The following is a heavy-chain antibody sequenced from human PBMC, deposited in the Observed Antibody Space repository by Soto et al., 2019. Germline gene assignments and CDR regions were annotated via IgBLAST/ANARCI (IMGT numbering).Heavy chain of an antibody. J-gene: IGHJ4*02. CDR1: GFTFSSYA. V-gene: IGHV3-23*01. Sequence: EVQLLESGGGLVQPGGSLRLSCAASGFTFSSYAMSWVRQAPGKGLEWVSAISGSGGSTYYADSVKGRFTISRDNSKNTLYLQMNSLRDEDTAVYYCAKVLGDEYSPWYSSGWYLDYLGQGTLVTVSS. CDR3: AKVLGDEYSPWYSSGWYLDY. D-gene: IGHD6-19*01. CDR2: ISGSGGST.